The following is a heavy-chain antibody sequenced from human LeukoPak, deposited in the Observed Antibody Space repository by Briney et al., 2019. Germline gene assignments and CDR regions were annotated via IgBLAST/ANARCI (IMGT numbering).Heavy chain of an antibody. CDR2: ISAYNGNA. CDR3: ARDVYSSSWYSPPRYFDY. V-gene: IGHV1-18*01. J-gene: IGHJ4*02. Sequence: ASVKVSCKASGYTFTSYGISWVRQAPGQGLEWMGWISAYNGNANYAQKLQGRVTMTTDTSTSTAYMELRSLRSDDTAVYYCARDVYSSSWYSPPRYFDYWGQGTLVTVSS. CDR1: GYTFTSYG. D-gene: IGHD6-13*01.